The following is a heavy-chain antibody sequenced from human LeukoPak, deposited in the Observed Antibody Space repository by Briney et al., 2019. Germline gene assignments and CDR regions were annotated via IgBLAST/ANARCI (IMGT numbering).Heavy chain of an antibody. Sequence: SETLSLTCAVYGGAFSGYYWSWIRQPPGKGLEWIGEINHSGSTNYNPSLKSRVTISVDTSKNQFSLKLSSVTAADTAVYYCARALFYYGSGIFDYWGQGTLVTVSS. CDR1: GGAFSGYY. J-gene: IGHJ4*02. CDR2: INHSGST. D-gene: IGHD3-10*01. CDR3: ARALFYYGSGIFDY. V-gene: IGHV4-34*01.